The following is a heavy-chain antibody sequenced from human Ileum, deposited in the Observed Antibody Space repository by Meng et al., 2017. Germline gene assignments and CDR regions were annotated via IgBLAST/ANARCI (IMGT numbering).Heavy chain of an antibody. CDR1: GYTFTSYT. D-gene: IGHD6-13*01. Sequence: QGQLVQSGAEGKKPGASVKGSCKASGYTFTSYTMHWVRQAPGQRLEWMGWINAANGNTKYSQKFQGRVTITGDTSASTASMELNSLRSEDTAIYFCAREINRGSSWFDYWGQGTLVTVSS. CDR2: INAANGNT. CDR3: AREINRGSSWFDY. J-gene: IGHJ4*02. V-gene: IGHV1-3*01.